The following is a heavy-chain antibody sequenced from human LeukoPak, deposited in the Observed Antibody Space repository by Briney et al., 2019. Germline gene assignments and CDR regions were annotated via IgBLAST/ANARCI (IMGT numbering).Heavy chain of an antibody. D-gene: IGHD3-3*01. V-gene: IGHV3-30*02. J-gene: IGHJ3*02. CDR3: AKDRGIFGAVRDAFDI. CDR2: IRYDGSNK. Sequence: TGGSLRLSCAASGFTFSSYGMHWVRQAPGKGLEWVAFIRYDGSNKYYADSVKGRFTISRDNSKNTLYLQMNSLRAEDTAVYYCAKDRGIFGAVRDAFDIWGQGTMVTVSS. CDR1: GFTFSSYG.